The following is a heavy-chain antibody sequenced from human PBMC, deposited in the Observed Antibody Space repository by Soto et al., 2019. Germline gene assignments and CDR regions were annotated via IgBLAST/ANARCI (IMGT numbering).Heavy chain of an antibody. J-gene: IGHJ4*02. CDR2: IYYSGST. V-gene: IGHV4-59*08. Sequence: SETLSLTCTVSGGSISSYYWSWIRQPPGKGLEWIGYIYYSGSTNYNPSLKSRVTISVDTSKNQFSLKLSSVTAADTAVYYCARQSRVVAAVDYWGQGTLVTVSS. CDR1: GGSISSYY. D-gene: IGHD2-15*01. CDR3: ARQSRVVAAVDY.